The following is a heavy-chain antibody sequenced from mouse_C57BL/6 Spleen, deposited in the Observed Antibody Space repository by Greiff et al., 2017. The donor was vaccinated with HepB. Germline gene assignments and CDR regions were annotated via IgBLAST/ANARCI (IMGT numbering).Heavy chain of an antibody. J-gene: IGHJ2*01. CDR3: VLPYLYGSIFYFDY. V-gene: IGHV1-64*01. CDR1: GYTFTSYW. Sequence: QVQLKQPGAELVKPGASVKLSCKASGYTFTSYWMHWVKQRPGQGLEWIGMIHPNSGSTNYNEKFKSKATLTVDKSSSTAYMQLSSLTSEDSAVYYCVLPYLYGSIFYFDYWGQGTTLTVSS. CDR2: IHPNSGST. D-gene: IGHD1-1*01.